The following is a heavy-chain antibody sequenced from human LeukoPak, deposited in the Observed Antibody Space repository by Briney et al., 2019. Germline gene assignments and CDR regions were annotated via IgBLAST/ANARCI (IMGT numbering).Heavy chain of an antibody. CDR1: GFTFSSYG. V-gene: IGHV3-30*18. D-gene: IGHD6-19*01. CDR2: ISYDGSNK. Sequence: GKSLRLSCAASGFTFSSYGMHWVRQAPGKGLEWVAVISYDGSNKYYADSVKGRFTISRDNSKNTLYLQMNSLRAEDTAVYYCAKDPTAVAPYWGQGTLVTVSS. J-gene: IGHJ4*02. CDR3: AKDPTAVAPY.